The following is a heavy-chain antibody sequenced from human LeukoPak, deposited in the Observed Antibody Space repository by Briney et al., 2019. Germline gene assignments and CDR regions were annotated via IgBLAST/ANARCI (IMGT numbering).Heavy chain of an antibody. CDR1: GGSISSGGYY. D-gene: IGHD6-6*01. Sequence: PSETLSLTCTVSGGSISSGGYYWSWIRQPPGKGLKWIGYIYHSGSTYYNPSLKSRVTISVDRSKNQFSLKLSSVTAADTAVYYCARSIRRIAARQGYNWFDPWGQGTLVTVSS. CDR2: IYHSGST. J-gene: IGHJ5*02. V-gene: IGHV4-30-2*01. CDR3: ARSIRRIAARQGYNWFDP.